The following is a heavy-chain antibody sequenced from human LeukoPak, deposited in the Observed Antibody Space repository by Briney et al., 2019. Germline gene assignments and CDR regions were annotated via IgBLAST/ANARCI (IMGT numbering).Heavy chain of an antibody. D-gene: IGHD3-3*01. V-gene: IGHV1-2*02. CDR3: ARDRNDFWSGLHFDY. CDR1: GYTFTGYY. J-gene: IGHJ4*02. CDR2: INPNSGGT. Sequence: GASVKVYCKASGYTFTGYYMHWVRQAPGQGLEWMGWINPNSGGTNYAQKFQGRVTMTRDTSISTAYMELSRLRSDDTAVYYCARDRNDFWSGLHFDYWGQGTLVTVSS.